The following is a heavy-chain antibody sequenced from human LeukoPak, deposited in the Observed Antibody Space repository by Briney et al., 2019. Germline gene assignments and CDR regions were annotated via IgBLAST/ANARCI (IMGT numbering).Heavy chain of an antibody. Sequence: SQTLSLTCTVSSGSISSGGYYWSWIRQHPGKGLEWIGYIYYSGSTYYNPSLKSRVTISVDTSKNQFSLKLSSVTAADTAVYYCASEYGSGSYYNRWFDPWGQGTLVTVSS. D-gene: IGHD3-10*01. CDR2: IYYSGST. CDR3: ASEYGSGSYYNRWFDP. CDR1: SGSISSGGYY. V-gene: IGHV4-31*03. J-gene: IGHJ5*02.